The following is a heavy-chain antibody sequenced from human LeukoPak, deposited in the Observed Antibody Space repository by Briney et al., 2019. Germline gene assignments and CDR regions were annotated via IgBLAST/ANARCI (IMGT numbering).Heavy chain of an antibody. V-gene: IGHV3-23*01. Sequence: GGSLRLSCAASGFTFSSYAVSWVRQAPGEGVEGVSAISGSGGSTYYADSVKGRFTISTDNSKNTMYLQMNSLRAEDTAVYYCAKGTHGRAKTWLFEAFDIWGQGTMVTVSS. CDR2: ISGSGGST. CDR3: AKGTHGRAKTWLFEAFDI. CDR1: GFTFSSYA. D-gene: IGHD3-22*01. J-gene: IGHJ3*02.